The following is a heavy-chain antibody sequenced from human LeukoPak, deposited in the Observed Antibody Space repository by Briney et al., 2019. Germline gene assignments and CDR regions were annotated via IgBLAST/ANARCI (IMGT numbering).Heavy chain of an antibody. V-gene: IGHV4-34*01. J-gene: IGHJ4*02. CDR3: ARVVRGVTTVDY. Sequence: SETLSLTCAVYGGSFSGYYWSWIRQPPGKGLEWIGEINHSGGTNYNPPLKSRVTISVDTSKNQFSLKLSSVTAADTAVYYCARVVRGVTTVDYWGQGTLVTVSS. CDR2: INHSGGT. CDR1: GGSFSGYY. D-gene: IGHD3-10*01.